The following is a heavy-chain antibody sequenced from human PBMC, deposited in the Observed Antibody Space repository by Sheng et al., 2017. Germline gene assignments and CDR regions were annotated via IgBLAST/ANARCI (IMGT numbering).Heavy chain of an antibody. J-gene: IGHJ6*03. CDR3: ARAAVEYYYDSSGYYYPSYYYYYMDV. Sequence: EVQLVESGGGVVRPGGSLRLSCAASGFTFDDYGMSWVRQAPGKGLEWVSGINWNGGSTGYADSVKGRFTISRDNAKNSLYLQMNSLRAEDTALYYCARAAVEYYYDSSGYYYPSYYYYYMDVWGKGTTVTVSS. CDR1: GFTFDDYG. CDR2: INWNGGST. D-gene: IGHD3-22*01. V-gene: IGHV3-20*04.